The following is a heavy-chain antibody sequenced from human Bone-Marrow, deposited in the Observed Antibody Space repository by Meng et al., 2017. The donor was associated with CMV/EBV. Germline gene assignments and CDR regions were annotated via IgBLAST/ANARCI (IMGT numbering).Heavy chain of an antibody. J-gene: IGHJ4*02. D-gene: IGHD1-26*01. CDR3: AKDSAVGPPGY. Sequence: GGSLRLSCAASGFTFSSYGMHWVRQAPGKGLEWVAVIWYDGRSKYYADSVKGRFTISRDNSKNTLYLQMNSLRAEDTAVYYCAKDSAVGPPGYWGQGTLVTVSS. CDR1: GFTFSSYG. CDR2: IWYDGRSK. V-gene: IGHV3-33*06.